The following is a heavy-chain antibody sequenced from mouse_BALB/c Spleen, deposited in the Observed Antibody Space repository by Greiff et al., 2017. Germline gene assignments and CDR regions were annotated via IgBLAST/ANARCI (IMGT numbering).Heavy chain of an antibody. CDR2: INPSNGRT. D-gene: IGHD1-1*01. CDR3: AITTGGYYFDY. CDR1: GYTFTSYW. V-gene: IGHV1S81*02. Sequence: VQLQQPGAELVKPGASVKLSCKASGYTFTSYWMHWVKQRPGQGLEWIGEINPSNGRTNYNEKFKSKATLTVDKSSSTAYMQLSSLTSEDSAVYYCAITTGGYYFDYWGQGTTLTVSS. J-gene: IGHJ2*01.